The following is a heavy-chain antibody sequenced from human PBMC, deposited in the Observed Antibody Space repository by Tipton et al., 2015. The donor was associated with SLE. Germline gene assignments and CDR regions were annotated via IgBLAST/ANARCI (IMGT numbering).Heavy chain of an antibody. CDR1: GGSISGSDFY. CDR3: ARVRYNYGDGWYFDL. J-gene: IGHJ2*01. CDR2: IFYSGTT. D-gene: IGHD5-18*01. Sequence: TLSLTCTVSGGSISGSDFYWGWIRQPPGKGLEWVGTIFYSGTTFYNPSLKSRVTMSVDPSKNQFSLRLNSVTAADTAVYYCARVRYNYGDGWYFDLWGRGTLVIVSS. V-gene: IGHV4-39*01.